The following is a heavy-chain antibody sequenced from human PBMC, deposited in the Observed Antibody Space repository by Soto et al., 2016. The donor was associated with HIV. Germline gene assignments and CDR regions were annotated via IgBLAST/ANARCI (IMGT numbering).Heavy chain of an antibody. Sequence: QVQLQESGPGLVKPSETLSLTCAVSGYSISSGYYWGWIRQPPGKGLEWIGSIYHSGSTYYNPSLKSRVTISVDTSKNQFSLKLSSVTAADTAVYYCARDLYSGYDQGVVYWGQGNPG. CDR1: GYSISSGYY. J-gene: IGHJ4*02. D-gene: IGHD5-12*01. CDR2: IYHSGST. V-gene: IGHV4-38-2*02. CDR3: ARDLYSGYDQGVVY.